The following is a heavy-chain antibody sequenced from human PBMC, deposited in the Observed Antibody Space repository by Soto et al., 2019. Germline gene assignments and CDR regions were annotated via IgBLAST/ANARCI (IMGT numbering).Heavy chain of an antibody. Sequence: QVQLVQSGAEVKKPGSSVKVSCKASGGTFSSYAISWVRQAPGQGLEWMGGMIPIVGTANYAQKFQGRVSKTADESTSTAYRELSSLSSEDTAVYYCARVPPYCGCDSYSRDDYWGQGTPVTVSS. D-gene: IGHD2-21*02. J-gene: IGHJ4*02. CDR1: GGTFSSYA. CDR2: MIPIVGTA. V-gene: IGHV1-69*12. CDR3: ARVPPYCGCDSYSRDDY.